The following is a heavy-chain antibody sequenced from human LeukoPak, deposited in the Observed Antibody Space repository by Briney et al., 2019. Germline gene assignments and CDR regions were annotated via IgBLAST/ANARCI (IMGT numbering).Heavy chain of an antibody. CDR2: ISYSGST. Sequence: SETLSLTCTVSGGSISSYCWSWIRQPPGKGLEWIGYISYSGSTNYNPSLKSRVTMSVDTSKNQFSLQLTSVTAADTAVYSCAGGSGTFYNVVHWFDPWGQGTLVTVSS. D-gene: IGHD3-10*01. CDR1: GGSISSYC. V-gene: IGHV4-59*01. J-gene: IGHJ5*02. CDR3: AGGSGTFYNVVHWFDP.